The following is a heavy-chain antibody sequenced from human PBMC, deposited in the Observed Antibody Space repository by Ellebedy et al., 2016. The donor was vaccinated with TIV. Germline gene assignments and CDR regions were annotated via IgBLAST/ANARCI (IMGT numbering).Heavy chain of an antibody. Sequence: GESLKISCAASGFTFMSYGMHWLRQAPGKGLEWVAVVWYDGNYKNVADSVKGRFTISRDNSKSTISLQMNSLRAKDTAIYYCAREMVAPGPYDYYYGMDVWGQGTTVTVSS. CDR1: GFTFMSYG. V-gene: IGHV3-33*01. D-gene: IGHD2-15*01. CDR3: AREMVAPGPYDYYYGMDV. J-gene: IGHJ6*02. CDR2: VWYDGNYK.